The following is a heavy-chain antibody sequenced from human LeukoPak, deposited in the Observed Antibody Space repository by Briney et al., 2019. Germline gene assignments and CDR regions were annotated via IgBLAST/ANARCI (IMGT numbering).Heavy chain of an antibody. CDR1: GFTFSSYA. CDR2: ISGSGGST. CDR3: ARPQDSSGYKGQYYFDY. V-gene: IGHV3-23*01. J-gene: IGHJ4*02. Sequence: GGSLRLSCAASGFTFSSYATSWVRQAPGKGLEWVSAISGSGGSTYYADSVKGRFTISRDNSKNTLYLQMNSLRAEDTAVYYCARPQDSSGYKGQYYFDYWGQGTLVTVSS. D-gene: IGHD3-22*01.